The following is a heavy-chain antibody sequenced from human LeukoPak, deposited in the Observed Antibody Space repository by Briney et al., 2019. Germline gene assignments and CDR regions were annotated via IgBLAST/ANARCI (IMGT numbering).Heavy chain of an antibody. J-gene: IGHJ4*02. CDR1: GFMFSDEY. CDR3: ARARGTGPGAHFDY. D-gene: IGHD3-10*01. CDR2: ISNSGDFI. Sequence: GGSLRLSCAASGFMFSDEYMSWIRQAPGKGLEWVSYISNSGDFIAYADSVKGRFTISRDNAKNSLFLQMNSLRAEDTAVYYCARARGTGPGAHFDYWGQGTLVTVSS. V-gene: IGHV3-11*01.